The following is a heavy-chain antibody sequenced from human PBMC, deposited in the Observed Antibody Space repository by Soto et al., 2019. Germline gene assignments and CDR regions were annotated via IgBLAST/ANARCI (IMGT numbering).Heavy chain of an antibody. D-gene: IGHD3-10*01. J-gene: IGHJ4*02. V-gene: IGHV3-48*03. CDR2: IDGSGTTK. CDR1: GFTFNDFE. CDR3: ARGFGQVTY. Sequence: EVQLLESGGGLVQPGGSLRLSCGVSGFTFNDFEMNWVRQAPGKGLEWLAYIDGSGTTKKYADSVRGRFTISRDNPNNSLSLQLSSVSAADTAIYYCARGFGQVTYWGQATVVPVSP.